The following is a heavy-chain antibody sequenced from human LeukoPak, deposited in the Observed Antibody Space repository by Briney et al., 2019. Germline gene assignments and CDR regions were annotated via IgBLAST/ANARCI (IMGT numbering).Heavy chain of an antibody. CDR2: IYPGDSDN. Sequence: GESLKISCKGSGYSFTSYWIGWVRQMPGKGLEWMGIIYPGDSDNRYSPSFRGQVTISADKSISTAYLQWSSLKASDTAMYYCARASTIFGVVYGMDVWGQGTTVTVSS. CDR3: ARASTIFGVVYGMDV. D-gene: IGHD3-3*01. V-gene: IGHV5-51*01. CDR1: GYSFTSYW. J-gene: IGHJ6*01.